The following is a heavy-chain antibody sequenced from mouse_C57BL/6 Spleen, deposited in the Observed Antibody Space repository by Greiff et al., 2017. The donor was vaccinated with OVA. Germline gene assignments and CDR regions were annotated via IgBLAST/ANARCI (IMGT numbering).Heavy chain of an antibody. CDR1: GYTFTSYW. D-gene: IGHD2-10*01. CDR3: ARPSYGNMDY. CDR2: IYPSDSGT. J-gene: IGHJ4*01. V-gene: IGHV1-61*01. Sequence: QVQLQQPGAELVRPGSSVKLSCKASGYTFTSYWMDWVKQRPGQGLEWIGNIYPSDSGTHYNQKFKDKATLTVDKSSSTAYMQLSSLTSEDSAVYYCARPSYGNMDYWGQGTSVTVSS.